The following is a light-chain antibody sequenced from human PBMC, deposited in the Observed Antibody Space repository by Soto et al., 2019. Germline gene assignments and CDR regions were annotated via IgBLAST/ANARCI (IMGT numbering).Light chain of an antibody. CDR2: LGS. V-gene: IGKV2-28*01. CDR3: MQALQTPNT. CDR1: QSLLYSNGYNY. J-gene: IGKJ2*01. Sequence: DIVMTQSPLSLPVTPGEPASISCRSSQSLLYSNGYNYLDWYLQKPGQSPQLLIYLGSNRASGVTDRLSGSGSGTDFTLKISRVEAEDVGVYYCMQALQTPNTFGQGTKLKIK.